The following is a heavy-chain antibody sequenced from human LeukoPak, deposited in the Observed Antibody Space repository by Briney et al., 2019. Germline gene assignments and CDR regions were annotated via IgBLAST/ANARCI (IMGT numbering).Heavy chain of an antibody. Sequence: GGSLRLSCAASGFTFSSYAMSWVRQAPGKGLEWVSAISGSGGSTYYADSVKGRFTISRDNSKNTLYLQMNSLRAEDTAVHYCAKGECSGGSCYFFDYWGQGTLVTVSS. CDR2: ISGSGGST. J-gene: IGHJ4*02. CDR1: GFTFSSYA. CDR3: AKGECSGGSCYFFDY. V-gene: IGHV3-23*01. D-gene: IGHD2-15*01.